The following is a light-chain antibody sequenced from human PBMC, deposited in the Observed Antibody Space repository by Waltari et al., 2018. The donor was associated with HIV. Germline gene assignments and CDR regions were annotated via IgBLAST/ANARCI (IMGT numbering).Light chain of an antibody. Sequence: QSVLTQPPSASGTPGQPVPISCSGSRSNIGSNPVNWYPHLPGTAPKLVVYSNNVRPSGGPDLFSGFKSGTSASLAISGRQSQDEADYYCTTWEDSLNVLVFGGGTEVTVL. CDR3: TTWEDSLNVLV. V-gene: IGLV1-44*01. CDR1: RSNIGSNP. CDR2: SNN. J-gene: IGLJ3*02.